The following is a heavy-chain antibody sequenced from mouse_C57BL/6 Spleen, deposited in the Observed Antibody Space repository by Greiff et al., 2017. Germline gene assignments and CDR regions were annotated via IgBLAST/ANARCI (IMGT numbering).Heavy chain of an antibody. J-gene: IGHJ2*01. CDR1: GYSFTGYY. V-gene: IGHV1-42*01. CDR3: ARRKQHGNYFDY. CDR2: INPSTGGT. D-gene: IGHD3-1*01. Sequence: EVQLQQSGPELVKPGASVKISCKASGYSFTGYYMNWVKQSPEKSLEWIGEINPSTGGTTYNQKFKAKATLTVDKSYSTAYMQLKSLTSEDSAVYYCARRKQHGNYFDYWGQGTTLTVSS.